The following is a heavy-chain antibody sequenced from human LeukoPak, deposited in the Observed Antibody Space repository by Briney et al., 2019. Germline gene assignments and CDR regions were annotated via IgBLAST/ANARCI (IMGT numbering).Heavy chain of an antibody. CDR1: GFTFSSYE. V-gene: IGHV3-48*03. J-gene: IGHJ4*02. CDR3: ARELPPVVNFYFDS. CDR2: ISTSGSTI. Sequence: PGGSLRLSCAASGFTFSSYEMNWVRQAPGKGREWVSYISTSGSTIYYADSVKGRFSISRDNSKNTLYLQMNSLRAEDTAVYYCARELPPVVNFYFDSWGQGTLVTVSS. D-gene: IGHD3-22*01.